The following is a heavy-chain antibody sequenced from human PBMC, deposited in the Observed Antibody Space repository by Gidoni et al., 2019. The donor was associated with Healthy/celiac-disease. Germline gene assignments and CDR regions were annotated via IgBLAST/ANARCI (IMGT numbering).Heavy chain of an antibody. V-gene: IGHV4-34*01. Sequence: QVQLQQWGAGLLKPSETLSLTCAVYGGSFSGYYWSWIRQPPGKGLEWIGEINHSGSTNYNPSLKSRVTISVDTSKNQFSLKLSSVTAADTAVYYCARYVLPKAARRKGPIYFDYWGQGTLVTVSS. D-gene: IGHD6-6*01. CDR2: INHSGST. CDR3: ARYVLPKAARRKGPIYFDY. J-gene: IGHJ4*02. CDR1: GGSFSGYY.